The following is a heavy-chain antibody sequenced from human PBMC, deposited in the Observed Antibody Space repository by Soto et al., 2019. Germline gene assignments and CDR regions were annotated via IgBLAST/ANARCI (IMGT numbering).Heavy chain of an antibody. V-gene: IGHV1-69*13. D-gene: IGHD1-7*01. Sequence: SVKVSCKASGGTFSSYAISWVRQAPGQGLEWMGGIIPIFGTANYAQKFQGRVTITADDSTSTAYMELSSLRSEDTAVYYCARDQGTGTTSYYYYGMDVWGQGTTVTVSS. J-gene: IGHJ6*02. CDR2: IIPIFGTA. CDR1: GGTFSSYA. CDR3: ARDQGTGTTSYYYYGMDV.